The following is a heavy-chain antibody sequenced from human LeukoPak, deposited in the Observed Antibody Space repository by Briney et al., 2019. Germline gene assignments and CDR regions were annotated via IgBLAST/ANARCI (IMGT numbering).Heavy chain of an antibody. V-gene: IGHV3-33*01. CDR2: IWYDGSNK. D-gene: IGHD6-6*01. Sequence: PGGSLRLSCAASGFTFSSYGMHWVRQAPGKGLEWVAVIWYDGSNKYYADSVKGRFTISRGNSKNMLYLQMNSLRAEDTAVYYCARVASRNGNNWFDPWGQGTLVTVSS. CDR3: ARVASRNGNNWFDP. J-gene: IGHJ5*02. CDR1: GFTFSSYG.